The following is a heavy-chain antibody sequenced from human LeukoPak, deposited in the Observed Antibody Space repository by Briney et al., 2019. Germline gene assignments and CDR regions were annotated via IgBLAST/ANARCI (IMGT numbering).Heavy chain of an antibody. CDR2: ISNTGGYI. J-gene: IGHJ6*02. Sequence: PGGSLRLSCAASGFTFTSYGMNWVRQAPGKGLEWVSSISNTGGYIYYADSVKGRFTISRDNAKNSLYLQLSNLRAEDTAVYFCARGGGLDVWGQGATVTVSS. V-gene: IGHV3-21*04. CDR3: ARGGGLDV. D-gene: IGHD3-16*01. CDR1: GFTFTSYG.